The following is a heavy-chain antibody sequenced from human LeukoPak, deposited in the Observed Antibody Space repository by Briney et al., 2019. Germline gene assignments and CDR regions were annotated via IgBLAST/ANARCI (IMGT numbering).Heavy chain of an antibody. CDR1: GYTFTGYY. V-gene: IGHV1-2*02. J-gene: IGHJ6*03. D-gene: IGHD2-2*01. CDR3: AREEPAAPLPVYMDV. Sequence: VSVKVSCKASGYTFTGYYMHWVRQAPGQGLEWMGWINPNSGGTNYAQKFQGRVTMTRDTSISTAYMELSRLRSDDTAVYYCAREEPAAPLPVYMDVWGKGTTVTVSS. CDR2: INPNSGGT.